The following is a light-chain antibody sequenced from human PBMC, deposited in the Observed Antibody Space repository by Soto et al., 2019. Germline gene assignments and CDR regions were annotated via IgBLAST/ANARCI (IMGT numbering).Light chain of an antibody. CDR2: GAS. V-gene: IGKV3-20*01. Sequence: EIVLTQSPGTLSLSPGERATLSCRASQSVSRSYLAWYQQKPGQAPRLLIYGASSRATGIPDRFSGSGSGTDFTLTISRLDPEDFALYYCQQYGGSPWTFGQGTKVEIK. CDR1: QSVSRSY. J-gene: IGKJ1*01. CDR3: QQYGGSPWT.